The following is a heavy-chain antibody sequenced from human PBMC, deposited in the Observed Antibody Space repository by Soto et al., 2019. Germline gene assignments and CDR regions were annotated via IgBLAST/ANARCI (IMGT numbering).Heavy chain of an antibody. CDR3: ARARMVRGIIYYYGMDV. V-gene: IGHV4-31*03. Sequence: TQSLTSTFSGFPIRSDCNYWSWIRQHPGEGLEWIGYIYYSGSTYYNPSLKSRVTISVDTSKNQFSLKLNSVTAADTAVYYCARARMVRGIIYYYGMDVWGQGTTVTVS. CDR2: IYYSGST. J-gene: IGHJ6*02. D-gene: IGHD3-10*01. CDR1: GFPIRSDCNY.